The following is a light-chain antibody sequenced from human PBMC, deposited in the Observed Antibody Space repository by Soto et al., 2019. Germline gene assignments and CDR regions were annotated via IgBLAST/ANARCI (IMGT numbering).Light chain of an antibody. CDR3: SSYTTRNTRQLL. CDR1: SSDVGGYNY. V-gene: IGLV2-14*03. CDR2: DVS. Sequence: QSVLTQPASVSGFPRQSITISCPGTSSDVGGYNYFSWYQHHPGKAPKLMIFDVSNWPSGVSNRFSGSKSGNTASLTISGLQPEDEADYYCSSYTTRNTRQLLLGTGTRATVL. J-gene: IGLJ1*01.